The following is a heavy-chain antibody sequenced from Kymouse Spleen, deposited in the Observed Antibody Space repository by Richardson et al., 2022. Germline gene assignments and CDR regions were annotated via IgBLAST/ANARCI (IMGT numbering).Heavy chain of an antibody. Sequence: QVTLRESGPALVKPTQTLTLTCTFSGFSLSTSGMCVRWVRQPPGKALEWLALIDWDDDKYYSTSLKTRLTISKDTSKNQVVLTMTNMDPVDTATYYCARIRYFDWLTYITTTTTVWTSGAKGPRSPSPQ. V-gene: IGHV2-70*d01. CDR3: ARIRYFDWLTYITTTTTVWTS. CDR1: GFSLSTSGMC. CDR2: IDWDDDK. D-gene: IGHD3-9*01. J-gene: IGHJ6*02.